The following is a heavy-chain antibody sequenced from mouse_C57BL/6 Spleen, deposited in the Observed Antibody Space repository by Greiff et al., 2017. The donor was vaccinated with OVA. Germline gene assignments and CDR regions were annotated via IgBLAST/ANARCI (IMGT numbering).Heavy chain of an antibody. CDR2: ISDGGSYT. J-gene: IGHJ4*01. V-gene: IGHV5-4*01. CDR3: ARDLGKGGAMDY. Sequence: EVKLVESGGGLVKPGGSLKLSCAASGFTFSSYAMSWVRQTPEKRLEWVATISDGGSYTYYPDNVKGRFTISRDNAKNNLYLQMSHLKSEDTAMYYCARDLGKGGAMDYWGQGTSVTVSS. CDR1: GFTFSSYA. D-gene: IGHD2-1*01.